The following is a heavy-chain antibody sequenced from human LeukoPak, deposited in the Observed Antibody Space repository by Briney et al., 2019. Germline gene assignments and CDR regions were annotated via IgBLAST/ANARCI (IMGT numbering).Heavy chain of an antibody. V-gene: IGHV4-38-2*02. CDR2: IYHSGNN. Sequence: SETLSLTCTVSGYFISTGYYWGWIRQSPGKGLEWIAIIYHSGNNYYNPSLKSRVTISVDTSKYQFSLKLTSVTAADTAVYYCATNLYGSGNYFAYWGQGTLVTVSS. CDR1: GYFISTGYY. J-gene: IGHJ4*02. CDR3: ATNLYGSGNYFAY. D-gene: IGHD3-10*01.